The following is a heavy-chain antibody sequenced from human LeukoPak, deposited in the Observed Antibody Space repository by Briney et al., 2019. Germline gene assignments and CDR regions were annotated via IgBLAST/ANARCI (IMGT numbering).Heavy chain of an antibody. CDR3: VRDLDLGGYSSFVS. Sequence: PGGSLRLSCAASGFTFSSYWMYWVRQAPGKGLVWVSRIRSDGGSSTYADSVKGRFTISRDNAKNTLYLQMNTLRAEDTAVYYCVRDLDLGGYSSFVSWGQGTLVTVSS. D-gene: IGHD4-23*01. J-gene: IGHJ4*02. CDR1: GFTFSSYW. V-gene: IGHV3-74*01. CDR2: IRSDGGSS.